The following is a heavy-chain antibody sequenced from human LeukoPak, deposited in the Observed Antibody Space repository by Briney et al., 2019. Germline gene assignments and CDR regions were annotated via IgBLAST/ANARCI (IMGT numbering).Heavy chain of an antibody. CDR3: ARDYDYSNVDY. CDR2: ISSSSSTI. Sequence: GGSLRLSCAASRFTFSSYSMNWVRQAPGKGLEWVSYISSSSSTIYYADSVKGRFTISRDNAKNSLYLQMNSLRAEDTAVYYCARDYDYSNVDYWGQGTLVTVSS. D-gene: IGHD4-11*01. CDR1: RFTFSSYS. J-gene: IGHJ4*02. V-gene: IGHV3-48*01.